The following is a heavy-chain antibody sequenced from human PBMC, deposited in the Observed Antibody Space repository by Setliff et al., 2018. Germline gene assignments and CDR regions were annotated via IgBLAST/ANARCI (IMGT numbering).Heavy chain of an antibody. CDR3: ARGRGPDIVVTIPGDY. CDR1: GYIFNNYF. D-gene: IGHD2-15*01. CDR2: FHPYSGHT. J-gene: IGHJ4*02. V-gene: IGHV1-2*06. Sequence: VKVSCKPSGYIFNNYFLHWVRQAPGQGLEWMGRFHPYSGHTNYAQNFQGRVTMTMDASITKAYMELKNLRSDDTAVYFCARGRGPDIVVTIPGDYWGQGTQVTVSS.